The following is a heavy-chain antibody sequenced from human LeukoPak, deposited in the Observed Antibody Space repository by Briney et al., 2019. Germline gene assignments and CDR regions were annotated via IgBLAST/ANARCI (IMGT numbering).Heavy chain of an antibody. CDR2: ISAYNGNT. D-gene: IGHD5-24*01. J-gene: IGHJ6*02. V-gene: IGHV1-18*01. CDR1: GYTFTSYG. Sequence: ASVKVSCKASGYTFTSYGISWVRQAPGQGLEWMGWISAYNGNTNYAQKLQGRVTMTTDTSTSTAYIELRSLRSDDTAVYYCARDGYNPFYYYYYGMDVWGQGTTVTVSS. CDR3: ARDGYNPFYYYYYGMDV.